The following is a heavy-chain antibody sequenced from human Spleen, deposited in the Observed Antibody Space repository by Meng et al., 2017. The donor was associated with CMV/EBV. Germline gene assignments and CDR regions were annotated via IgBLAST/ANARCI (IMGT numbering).Heavy chain of an antibody. D-gene: IGHD1-14*01. J-gene: IGHJ4*02. CDR3: ARALVRTPPQYHFDY. V-gene: IGHV4-59*01. CDR2: VFYSGST. CDR1: GGPISSTY. Sequence: GSLRLSCTVSGGPISSTYWSWIRQSPGKGLDWIGHVFYSGSTNYNPSFKSRVSISLDTSKNQFSLKLRSVTAADTAVYYCARALVRTPPQYHFDYWGLGTLVTVPS.